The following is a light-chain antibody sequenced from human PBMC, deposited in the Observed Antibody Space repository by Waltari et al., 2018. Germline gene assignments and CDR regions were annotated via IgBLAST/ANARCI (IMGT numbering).Light chain of an antibody. CDR1: QSLLQSEGYTF. Sequence: DIVMTQSPLSLAVTPGEPASISCRSSQSLLQSEGYTFFDWYLQKPGQSPQLLVYWGSSRASGVPDRFSGSGSGTDFTLKIRRVEAEDVGVYYCMQGLQTPYTFGQGTKLEIK. CDR2: WGS. CDR3: MQGLQTPYT. V-gene: IGKV2-28*01. J-gene: IGKJ2*01.